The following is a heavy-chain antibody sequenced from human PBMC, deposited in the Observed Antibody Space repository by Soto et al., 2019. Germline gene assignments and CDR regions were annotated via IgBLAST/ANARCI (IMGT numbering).Heavy chain of an antibody. CDR1: GFTFSNYA. V-gene: IGHV3-23*01. CDR3: AKSRGYIRSTEFAYFDY. CDR2: ISGSGVGK. D-gene: IGHD6-13*01. J-gene: IGHJ4*02. Sequence: GGSLRLSCAASGFTFSNYAMTWVRQAPGKGLEWVSTISGSGVGKYYADSVMGRFTISRDNSKNTLILQMNSLRAEDTAVYYCAKSRGYIRSTEFAYFDYWGQGTLVTVSS.